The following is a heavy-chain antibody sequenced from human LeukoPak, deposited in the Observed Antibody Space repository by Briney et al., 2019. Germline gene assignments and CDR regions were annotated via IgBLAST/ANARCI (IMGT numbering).Heavy chain of an antibody. D-gene: IGHD1-20*01. Sequence: ASVKVSCKASGYTFTSYAMHWVRQAPGQRLEWMGWINAGNGNTKYSQKFQGRVTITRDTSASTAYMELSSLRSEDTAVYYCARDLDNWNDYYYYGMDVWGQGTTVTVSS. CDR2: INAGNGNT. CDR3: ARDLDNWNDYYYYGMDV. J-gene: IGHJ6*02. V-gene: IGHV1-3*01. CDR1: GYTFTSYA.